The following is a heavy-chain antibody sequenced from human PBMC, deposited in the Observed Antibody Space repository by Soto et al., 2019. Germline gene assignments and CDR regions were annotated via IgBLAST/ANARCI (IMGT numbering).Heavy chain of an antibody. D-gene: IGHD2-8*01. CDR2: ISYDGSNK. CDR3: AKDRGYCTNGVCYTRVHYYYMDG. CDR1: GFTFSSYG. V-gene: IGHV3-30*18. Sequence: PGGSLRLSCAASGFTFSSYGMHWVRQAPGKGLEWVAVISYDGSNKYYADSVKGRFTISRDNSKNTLYLQMNSLRAEDTAVYYCAKDRGYCTNGVCYTRVHYYYMDGWGKGNTVTVSS. J-gene: IGHJ6*03.